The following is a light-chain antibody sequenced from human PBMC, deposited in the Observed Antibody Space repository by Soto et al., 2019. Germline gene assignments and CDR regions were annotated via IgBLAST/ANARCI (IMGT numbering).Light chain of an antibody. CDR1: SSDVGGYNY. CDR2: EVT. J-gene: IGLJ3*02. V-gene: IGLV2-8*01. Sequence: QSALTQPPSASGSPGQSVTISCTGTSSDVGGYNYVSWFQQHPGKAPKLMIYEVTKRPSGVPDRFSGSKSGNTASLTVSGLQAEDEADYYCQSYDSSLSGLGVFGGGTKLTVL. CDR3: QSYDSSLSGLGV.